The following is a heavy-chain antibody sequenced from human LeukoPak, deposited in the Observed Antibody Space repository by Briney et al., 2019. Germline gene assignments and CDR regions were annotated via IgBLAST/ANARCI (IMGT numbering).Heavy chain of an antibody. Sequence: PGGSLRLSCAASGFSFDAYAMYWVREAPGKGLEWVASISWNSVTIGYADSVKGRFTISRDNTKNSLYLEMNSLRAEDTALYYCAKDTGYTQSYGWYGDAFDVWGQGTMVTVSS. CDR3: AKDTGYTQSYGWYGDAFDV. D-gene: IGHD6-19*01. V-gene: IGHV3-9*01. CDR2: ISWNSVTI. J-gene: IGHJ3*01. CDR1: GFSFDAYA.